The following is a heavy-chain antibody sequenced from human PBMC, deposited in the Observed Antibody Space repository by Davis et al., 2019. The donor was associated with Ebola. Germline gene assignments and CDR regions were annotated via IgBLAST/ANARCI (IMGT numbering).Heavy chain of an antibody. CDR2: INSSTHI. Sequence: GESLKISCAASGFTFSTYSMNWVRQAPGKGLEWVSFINSSTHIHYADSVRGRFITSRDNAKNSMYLQMNSLRDEDTAVYYCARDWKYDSSSSDYLVGYDYWGQGTLVTVSS. J-gene: IGHJ4*02. D-gene: IGHD3-22*01. CDR3: ARDWKYDSSSSDYLVGYDY. CDR1: GFTFSTYS. V-gene: IGHV3-48*02.